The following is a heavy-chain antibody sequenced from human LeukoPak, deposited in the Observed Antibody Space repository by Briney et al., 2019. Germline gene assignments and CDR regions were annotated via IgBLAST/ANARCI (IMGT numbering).Heavy chain of an antibody. CDR2: INPNSGGT. CDR3: ARASSGSYLLDY. V-gene: IGHV1-2*06. CDR1: GGTFSSYA. J-gene: IGHJ4*02. D-gene: IGHD1-26*01. Sequence: ASVKVSCKASGGTFSSYAISWVRQAPGQGLEWMGRINPNSGGTNYVQKFQGRVTMTRDTSISTAYMELSRLRSDDTAVYYCARASSGSYLLDYWGQGTLVTVSS.